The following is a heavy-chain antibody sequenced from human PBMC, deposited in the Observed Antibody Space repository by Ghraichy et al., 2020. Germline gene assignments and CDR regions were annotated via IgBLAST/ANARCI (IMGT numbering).Heavy chain of an antibody. V-gene: IGHV3-30*02. CDR1: GFTFRSSA. Sequence: GESLNISCVVSGFTFRSSAMHWVRQAPGKGLEWVAFIRYDGNNEYYADSVKGRFTISRDNSKNTLYLQINSPRVEDTALYYCARDGPSNVAFDIWGQGTMVTVSP. CDR3: ARDGPSNVAFDI. CDR2: IRYDGNNE. J-gene: IGHJ3*02.